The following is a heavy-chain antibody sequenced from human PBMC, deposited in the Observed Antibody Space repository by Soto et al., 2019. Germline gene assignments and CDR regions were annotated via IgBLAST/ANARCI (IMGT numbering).Heavy chain of an antibody. CDR1: GGSISSYY. D-gene: IGHD2-15*01. CDR2: IYYSGST. J-gene: IGHJ6*03. V-gene: IGHV4-59*01. CDR3: ARVPGAEYCSGGSCYGAYYYYYMDV. Sequence: ASETLSLTCTVSGGSISSYYWSWIRQPPGKGLEWIGYIYYSGSTNYNPSLKSRVTISVDASKNQFSLKLSSVTAADTAVYYCARVPGAEYCSGGSCYGAYYYYYMDVWGKGTTVTVSS.